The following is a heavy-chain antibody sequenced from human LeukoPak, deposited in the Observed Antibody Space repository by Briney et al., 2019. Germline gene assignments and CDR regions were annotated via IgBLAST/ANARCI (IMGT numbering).Heavy chain of an antibody. D-gene: IGHD3-22*01. CDR1: GYTFTSYD. CDR2: MNPNTGNT. V-gene: IGHV1-8*01. Sequence: GASVKVSCKASGYTFTSYDINWVRQATGQGFEWMGWMNPNTGNTGYAQKFQGRVTMTRNTSISTAYMELSSLRSEDTAVYYCARGYKIVVVRFMNYYYYYMDVWGKGTTVTVSS. J-gene: IGHJ6*03. CDR3: ARGYKIVVVRFMNYYYYYMDV.